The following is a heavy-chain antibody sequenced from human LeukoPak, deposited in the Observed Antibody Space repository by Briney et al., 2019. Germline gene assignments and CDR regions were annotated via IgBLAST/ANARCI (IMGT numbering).Heavy chain of an antibody. V-gene: IGHV4-39*01. Sequence: SETLSLTCTVSGGSISSSSYYWGWIRQPPGKGLEWIGRIYYSGSTYYNPSLKSRVTISVDTSKNQFSLKLSSVTAADTTIYYCARHWIQLWFFDYWGQGTLVTVSS. CDR2: IYYSGST. J-gene: IGHJ4*02. D-gene: IGHD5-18*01. CDR3: ARHWIQLWFFDY. CDR1: GGSISSSSYY.